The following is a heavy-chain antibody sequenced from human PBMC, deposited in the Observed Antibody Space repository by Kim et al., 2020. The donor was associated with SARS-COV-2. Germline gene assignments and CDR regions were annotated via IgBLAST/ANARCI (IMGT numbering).Heavy chain of an antibody. J-gene: IGHJ5*02. Sequence: NHNPALKSRVTIQVDTSTNRFSLKLTSATAADTAVYYCARQGAYDAKWFDPWGQGTLVTVSS. CDR3: ARQGAYDAKWFDP. D-gene: IGHD2-8*01. V-gene: IGHV4-59*08.